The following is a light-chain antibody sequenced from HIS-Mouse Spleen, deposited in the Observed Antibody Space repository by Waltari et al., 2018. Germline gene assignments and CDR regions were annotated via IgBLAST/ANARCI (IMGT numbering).Light chain of an antibody. CDR2: EDN. V-gene: IGLV6-57*02. J-gene: IGLJ1*01. Sequence: NFMLTQPHSVSESPGKTVTISCTGSSGSIASNYVQWYQQRPGSAPTTVIYEDNQRPSGAPDRFSGSIDSSSNSASLTISGLKTEDEADYYCQSYDSSNQVFGTGTKVTVL. CDR1: SGSIASNY. CDR3: QSYDSSNQV.